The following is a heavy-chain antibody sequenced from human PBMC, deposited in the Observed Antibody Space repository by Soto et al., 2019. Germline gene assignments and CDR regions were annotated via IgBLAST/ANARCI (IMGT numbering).Heavy chain of an antibody. Sequence: GGSLSLSCAASAFTFSSYSMNWVRQAPGEGLEWVASISSSSSYIYYADSVQGRFTISRDNAKNSLYLHMNSLRAEDTAVYYCARGRGGTTVTLGSIRAEYFQHYRQGTVVSVSS. J-gene: IGHJ1*01. CDR1: AFTFSSYS. CDR2: ISSSSSYI. D-gene: IGHD4-4*01. V-gene: IGHV3-21*01. CDR3: ARGRGGTTVTLGSIRAEYFQH.